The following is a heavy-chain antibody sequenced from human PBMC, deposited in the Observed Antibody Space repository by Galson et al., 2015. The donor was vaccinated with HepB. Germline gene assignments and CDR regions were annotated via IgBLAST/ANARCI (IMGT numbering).Heavy chain of an antibody. Sequence: ETLSLTCAVYGGSFSGYYWSWIRQPPGKGLEWIGEINHSGSTNYNPSLKSRVTISVDTSKNQFSLKLSSVTAADTAVYYCARAPPLRDSSSWYGFDYWGQGTLVTVSS. CDR3: ARAPPLRDSSSWYGFDY. CDR2: INHSGST. V-gene: IGHV4-34*01. J-gene: IGHJ4*02. D-gene: IGHD6-13*01. CDR1: GGSFSGYY.